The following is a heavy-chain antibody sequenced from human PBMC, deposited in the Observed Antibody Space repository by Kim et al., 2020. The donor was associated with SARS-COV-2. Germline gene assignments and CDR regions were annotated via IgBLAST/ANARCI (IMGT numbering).Heavy chain of an antibody. CDR2: IYNSGST. CDR1: GDSINSYY. V-gene: IGHV4-4*09. Sequence: SETLSLTCTVSGDSINSYYWSWIRQTPGKGLEWIGYIYNSGSTNYNPSLKSRVTISVDTSKNQFSLKLSSVTAADTAVYYCSRRTSGYPFGYCGQGTLVT. D-gene: IGHD1-1*01. CDR3: SRRTSGYPFGY. J-gene: IGHJ4*02.